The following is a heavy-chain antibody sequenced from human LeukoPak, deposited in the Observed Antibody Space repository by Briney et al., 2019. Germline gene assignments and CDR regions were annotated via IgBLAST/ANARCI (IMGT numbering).Heavy chain of an antibody. CDR1: GYIFRNYW. Sequence: GESLKISCKGSGYIFRNYWISWVRPMPGKGLEWMGRIDPTDSYTNYSPSFQGHVIISADKSISTAYLQWSSLPASDTAMYDCARLLDSAYELDYWGQGTLVTVSS. CDR3: ARLLDSAYELDY. CDR2: IDPTDSYT. V-gene: IGHV5-10-1*01. D-gene: IGHD5-12*01. J-gene: IGHJ4*02.